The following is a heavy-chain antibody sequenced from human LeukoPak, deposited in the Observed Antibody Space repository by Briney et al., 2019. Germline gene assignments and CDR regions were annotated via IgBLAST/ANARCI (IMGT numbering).Heavy chain of an antibody. D-gene: IGHD2-21*01. CDR1: GDSISSNY. J-gene: IGHJ4*02. V-gene: IGHV4-30-4*01. CDR3: ARHIDY. CDR2: IYYSGST. Sequence: SQTLSLTCSVSGDSISSNYWSWIRQPPGKALEWIGYIYYSGSTNYNPSLKSRVIISVDTSKNQFSLRLSSVTAADTAVYYCARHIDYWGQGTLATVSS.